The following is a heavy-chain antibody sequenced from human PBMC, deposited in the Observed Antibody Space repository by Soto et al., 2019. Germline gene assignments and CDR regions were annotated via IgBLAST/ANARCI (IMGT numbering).Heavy chain of an antibody. CDR2: IYHSGST. J-gene: IGHJ4*02. Sequence: SETLSLTCAVSGGSISSSNWWSCVRQPPGKGLEWIGEIYHSGSTNYNPSLKSRVTISVDKSKNQFSLKLSSVTAADTAVYYCARRNIVVVPADFDYWGQGTLVTVSS. CDR1: GGSISSSNW. V-gene: IGHV4-4*02. CDR3: ARRNIVVVPADFDY. D-gene: IGHD2-2*01.